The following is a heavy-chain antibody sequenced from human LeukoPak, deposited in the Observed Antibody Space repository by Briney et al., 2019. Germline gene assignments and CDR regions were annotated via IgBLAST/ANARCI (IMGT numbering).Heavy chain of an antibody. D-gene: IGHD1-1*01. CDR3: ARGNWSFPFDY. CDR2: INHSGST. Sequence: PSETLSLTCAVYGGSFSGYYWSWIRQPPGKGLEWIGEINHSGSTNYNPSLKSRVTISVDTSKNQFSLKLSSVTAADTVVYYCARGNWSFPFDYWGQGTLVTVSS. CDR1: GGSFSGYY. V-gene: IGHV4-34*01. J-gene: IGHJ4*02.